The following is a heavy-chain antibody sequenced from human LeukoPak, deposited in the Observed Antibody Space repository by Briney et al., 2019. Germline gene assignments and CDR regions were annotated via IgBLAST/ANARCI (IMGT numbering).Heavy chain of an antibody. J-gene: IGHJ4*02. V-gene: IGHV3-21*04. CDR3: AKDQAPRIAAIDY. D-gene: IGHD6-13*01. Sequence: GGSLRLSCAASGFTFSSYSMNWVRQAPGKGLEWVSSISSSSSCIYYADSVKGRFTISRDNAKNTLYLQMNSLRAEDTAVYYCAKDQAPRIAAIDYWGQGTLVTVSS. CDR1: GFTFSSYS. CDR2: ISSSSSCI.